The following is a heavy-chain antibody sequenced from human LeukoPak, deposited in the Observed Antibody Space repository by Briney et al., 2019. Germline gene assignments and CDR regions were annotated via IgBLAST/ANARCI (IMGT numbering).Heavy chain of an antibody. J-gene: IGHJ4*02. CDR3: AKSTTVLTTVLDY. CDR2: ISGSGGST. D-gene: IGHD4/OR15-4a*01. V-gene: IGHV3-23*01. Sequence: GGSLRLSCAASGFTFNTYAMNWVRQAPGKGLEWVSLISGSGGSTYYADSVKGRFTISRDNSKNTLSLQMNSLRAEDTAVYYCAKSTTVLTTVLDYWGQGTLVTVSS. CDR1: GFTFNTYA.